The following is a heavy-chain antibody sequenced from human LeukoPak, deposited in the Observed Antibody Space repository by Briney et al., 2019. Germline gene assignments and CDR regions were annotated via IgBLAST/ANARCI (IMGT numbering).Heavy chain of an antibody. CDR1: RLTQSSYY. V-gene: IGHV3-53*04. D-gene: IGHD2-2*01. CDR3: VKVPLHPTISNSSC. Sequence: GGSLRLFYAASRLTQSSYYMIWARQAPGKGLEWVGVIYNDGRTFYADSVKGRFTMSRHNSQNTLYLEMNSLRVEDTAMYFCVKVPLHPTISNSSCWGQGTLVTVSS. J-gene: IGHJ4*02. CDR2: IYNDGRT.